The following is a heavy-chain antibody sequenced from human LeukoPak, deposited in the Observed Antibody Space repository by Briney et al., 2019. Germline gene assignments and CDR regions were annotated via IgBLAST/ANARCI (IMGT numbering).Heavy chain of an antibody. D-gene: IGHD1-26*01. J-gene: IGHJ4*02. CDR2: IYYSGST. V-gene: IGHV4-59*08. CDR1: GGSINSYY. CDR3: ARHKGATVDY. Sequence: SETLSLTCTVSGGSINSYYWSWIRQPPGKGQEGVGYIYYSGSTNYNPSLKSRVTISVDTSKNQYTLKLSSVTAADTAVYYCARHKGATVDYWGQGTLVTVSS.